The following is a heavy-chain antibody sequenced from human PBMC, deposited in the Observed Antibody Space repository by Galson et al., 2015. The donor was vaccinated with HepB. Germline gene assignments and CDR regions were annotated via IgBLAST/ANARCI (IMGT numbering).Heavy chain of an antibody. CDR3: AKEVMEGSRWPSSLYYYGMDV. Sequence: SLRLSCAASGFNFNTYSMHWVRLTPGKGLEWVAVTSYDETYRYYAESVKGRFTISRDNSQTTLYLQMNSLRPEDTGVYFCAKEVMEGSRWPSSLYYYGMDVWGQGTTVTVSS. D-gene: IGHD6-13*01. V-gene: IGHV3-30*04. CDR1: GFNFNTYS. CDR2: TSYDETYR. J-gene: IGHJ6*02.